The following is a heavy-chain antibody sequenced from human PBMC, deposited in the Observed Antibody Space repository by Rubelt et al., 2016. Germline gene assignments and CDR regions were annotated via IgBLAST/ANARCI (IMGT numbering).Heavy chain of an antibody. CDR2: IYYSGST. CDR3: AREYGQWLVRDAFDI. V-gene: IGHV4-59*01. CDR1: GGSISSYY. J-gene: IGHJ3*02. D-gene: IGHD6-19*01. Sequence: QVQLQESGPGLVKPSETLSLTCTVSGGSISSYYWSWIRQPPGKGLEWIGYIYYSGSTTYNPSPKSRVTISVGTSKNPFCPKRGFVTAAHTAVDYCAREYGQWLVRDAFDIWGQGTMVTVSS.